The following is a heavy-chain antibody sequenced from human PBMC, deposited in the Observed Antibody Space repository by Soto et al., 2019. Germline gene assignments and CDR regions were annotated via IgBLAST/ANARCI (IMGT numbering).Heavy chain of an antibody. CDR2: INHSGST. D-gene: IGHD5-12*01. CDR3: ARGRWLRQSFDY. CDR1: GGSFSGYY. Sequence: QVQLEQWGAGLLKPSETLSLTCAVYGGSFSGYYWSWIRQPPGKGMEWSGEINHSGSTNYNPSLKSRVTISVGSSKNQFSLHLYSVTAADTAVYYCARGRWLRQSFDYWGQGTLVTVSS. V-gene: IGHV4-34*02. J-gene: IGHJ4*02.